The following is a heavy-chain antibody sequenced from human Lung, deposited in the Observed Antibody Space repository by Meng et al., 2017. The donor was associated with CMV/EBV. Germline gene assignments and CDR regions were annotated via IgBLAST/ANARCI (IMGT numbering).Heavy chain of an antibody. CDR1: GDSVSSGPYY. V-gene: IGHV4-61*01. D-gene: IGHD3-3*01. CDR2: LYYSGDT. CDR3: ARLLRGYDSVGWFDP. J-gene: IGHJ5*02. Sequence: SXTXSLXXTVSGDSVSSGPYYWSWIRQPPGKGLEWIGYLYYSGDTNYNPSLKSRVTMSVDTSKNQFSLKLRSVTAADTAVYYCARLLRGYDSVGWFDPSGQGXLLTVSS.